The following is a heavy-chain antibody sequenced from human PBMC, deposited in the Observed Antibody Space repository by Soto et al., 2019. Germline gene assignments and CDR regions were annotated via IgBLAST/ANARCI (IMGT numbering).Heavy chain of an antibody. CDR1: GYSFAGYW. Sequence: GESLKISCKGSGYSFAGYWITWVRQKPGKGLEWMGRIDPSDSQTYYSPSFRGHVTISVTKSITTVFLQWSSLRASDTAMYYCARQIFDSDTGPNFQYYFDSWGPGTPVTVSS. J-gene: IGHJ4*02. CDR2: IDPSDSQT. D-gene: IGHD3-9*01. CDR3: ARQIFDSDTGPNFQYYFDS. V-gene: IGHV5-10-1*01.